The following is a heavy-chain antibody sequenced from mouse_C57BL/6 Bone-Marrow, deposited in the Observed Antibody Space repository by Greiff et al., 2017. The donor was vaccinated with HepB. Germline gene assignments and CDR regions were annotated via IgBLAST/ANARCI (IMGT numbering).Heavy chain of an antibody. CDR3: TRAPPDYYGSSPYAMDY. CDR1: GFTFSSYA. V-gene: IGHV5-9-1*02. D-gene: IGHD1-1*01. Sequence: DVQLQESGEGLVKPGGSLKLSCAASGFTFSSYAMSWVRQTPEKRLEWVAYISSGGDYIYYADTVKGRFTISRDNARNTLYLQMSSLKSEDTAMYYCTRAPPDYYGSSPYAMDYWGQGTSVTVSS. J-gene: IGHJ4*01. CDR2: ISSGGDYI.